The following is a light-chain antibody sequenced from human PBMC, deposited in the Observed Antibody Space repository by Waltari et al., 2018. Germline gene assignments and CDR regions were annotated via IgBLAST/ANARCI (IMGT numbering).Light chain of an antibody. CDR1: QSVSRA. J-gene: IGKJ1*01. V-gene: IGKV3-20*01. CDR3: QHYVRLPAT. Sequence: EIVLTQSPGSLSSSPGDRVTLSCRASQSVSRALAWYQQKPGQAPRLLLFGASNRATGIPDRFSGSGSETDFSLTISRLEPEDFAVYYCQHYVRLPATFGRGTKVEIK. CDR2: GAS.